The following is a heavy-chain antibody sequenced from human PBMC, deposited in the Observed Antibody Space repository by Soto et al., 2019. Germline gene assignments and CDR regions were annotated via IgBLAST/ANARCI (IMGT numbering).Heavy chain of an antibody. Sequence: EVQLVESGGGLVKPGGSLILSCAASGFTFSSYSMNWVRQAPGKGLEWVSSISSSSSYIYYADSVKGRFTISRDNAKNSLYLQMNSLRADDTAVYYCARDLSFYGSWGQGTLVTVSS. D-gene: IGHD3-16*02. V-gene: IGHV3-21*01. CDR3: ARDLSFYGS. CDR1: GFTFSSYS. J-gene: IGHJ5*02. CDR2: ISSSSSYI.